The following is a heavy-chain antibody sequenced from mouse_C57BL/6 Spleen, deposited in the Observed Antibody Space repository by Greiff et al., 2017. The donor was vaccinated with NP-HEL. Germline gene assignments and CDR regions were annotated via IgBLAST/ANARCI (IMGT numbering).Heavy chain of an antibody. CDR1: GYAFSSSW. J-gene: IGHJ4*01. D-gene: IGHD1-1*01. CDR3: ARLLTTVVATDAMDY. CDR2: IYPGDGDT. V-gene: IGHV1-82*01. Sequence: VQLQQSGPELVKPGASVKISCKASGYAFSSSWMNWVKQRPGKGLEWIGRIYPGDGDTNYNGKFKGKATLTADKSSSTAYMQLSSLTSEDSAVYFCARLLTTVVATDAMDYWGQGTSVTVSS.